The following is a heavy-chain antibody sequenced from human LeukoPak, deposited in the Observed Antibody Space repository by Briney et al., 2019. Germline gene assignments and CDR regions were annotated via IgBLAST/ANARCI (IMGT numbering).Heavy chain of an antibody. CDR2: IYHSGST. D-gene: IGHD4-23*01. V-gene: IGHV4-38-2*02. Sequence: PSETLSLTCTVSGYSISSGYYWGWIRQPPGKGREWIGSIYHSGSTSYNPSLKSRVTISVDTSKNQFSLKLSSVTAADTAVYYCARAEMYGGRDYWGQGTLVTVSS. CDR1: GYSISSGYY. J-gene: IGHJ4*02. CDR3: ARAEMYGGRDY.